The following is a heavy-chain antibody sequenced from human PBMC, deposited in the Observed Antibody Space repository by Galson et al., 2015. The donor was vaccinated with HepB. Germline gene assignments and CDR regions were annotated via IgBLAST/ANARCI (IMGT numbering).Heavy chain of an antibody. CDR3: ARDLRSSSGYYYMYYFDY. Sequence: SLRLSCAASGFTFSDYYMSWIRQAPGEGLEWVSYISSSSSYTNYADSVKGRFTISRDNAKNSLYLQMNSLRAEDTAVYYCARDLRSSSGYYYMYYFDYWGQGTLVTVSS. V-gene: IGHV3-11*06. D-gene: IGHD3-22*01. CDR1: GFTFSDYY. CDR2: ISSSSSYT. J-gene: IGHJ4*02.